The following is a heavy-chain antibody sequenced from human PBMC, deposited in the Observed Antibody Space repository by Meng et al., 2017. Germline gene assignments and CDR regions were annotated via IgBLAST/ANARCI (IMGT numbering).Heavy chain of an antibody. CDR1: GYTFTSYG. CDR2: ISAYNGNT. J-gene: IGHJ4*02. Sequence: ASVKVSCKASGYTFTSYGISWVRQAPGQGLEWMGWISAYNGNTNYAQKLQGRVTMTTDTSTSTAYMELRSLRSDDTAVYYCARVWGNYYDSSGYYFGYWGQGTLVTVS. D-gene: IGHD3-22*01. V-gene: IGHV1-18*01. CDR3: ARVWGNYYDSSGYYFGY.